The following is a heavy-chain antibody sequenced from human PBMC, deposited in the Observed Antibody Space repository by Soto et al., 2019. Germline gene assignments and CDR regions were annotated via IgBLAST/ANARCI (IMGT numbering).Heavy chain of an antibody. CDR1: GYTFTSYY. CDR3: ARDRGEGGYYYDSSGYYGAFDI. CDR2: INPSGGST. D-gene: IGHD3-22*01. J-gene: IGHJ3*02. V-gene: IGHV1-46*01. Sequence: ASVKVSCKASGYTFTSYYMHWVRQAPGQGLEWMGIINPSGGSTSYAQKFQGRVTMTRDTSTSTVYMELSSLRSEDTAVYYCARDRGEGGYYYDSSGYYGAFDIWGQGTMVTVSS.